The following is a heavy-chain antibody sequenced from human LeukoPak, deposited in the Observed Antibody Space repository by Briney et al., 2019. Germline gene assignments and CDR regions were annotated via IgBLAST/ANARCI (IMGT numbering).Heavy chain of an antibody. D-gene: IGHD2-2*01. CDR3: ASTLVVPAATNWFDP. CDR1: GGSISSGSYY. CDR2: IYTSGST. V-gene: IGHV4-61*02. J-gene: IGHJ5*02. Sequence: SQTLSPTCTVSGGSISSGSYYWSWIRQPAGQGLEWIGRIYTSGSTNYNPSLKSRVTISVDTSKNQFSLKLSSVTAADTAVYYCASTLVVPAATNWFDPWGQGTLVTVSS.